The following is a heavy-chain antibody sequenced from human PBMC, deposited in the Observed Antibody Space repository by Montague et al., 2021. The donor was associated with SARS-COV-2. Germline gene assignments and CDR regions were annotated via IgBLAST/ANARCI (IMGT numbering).Heavy chain of an antibody. CDR1: GGSFSVYY. CDR2: INHSGST. J-gene: IGHJ4*02. CDR3: VVVVPAMRPRSDY. D-gene: IGHD2-21*02. V-gene: IGHV4-34*01. Sequence: SETQSLTCAVYGGSFSVYYWSWIRQPPGKGLEWIGEINHSGSTNYNPSLKSRVTISSDTSKNQFSLKLNSVTAADTAVYFCVVVVPAMRPRSDYWGQGTLVTVSS.